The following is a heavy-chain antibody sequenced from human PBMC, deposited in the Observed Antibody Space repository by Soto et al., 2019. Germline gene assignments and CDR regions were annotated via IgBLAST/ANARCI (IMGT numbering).Heavy chain of an antibody. CDR2: IVVGSGNT. Sequence: SVKVSCKASGFTFTSSAVQWVRQARGQRLEWIGWIVVGSGNTNYAQKFQERVTITRDMSTSTAYMELSSLRSEDTAVYYCAARETPNHYGGNSDFDYWGQGTLVTVSS. D-gene: IGHD4-17*01. J-gene: IGHJ4*02. CDR3: AARETPNHYGGNSDFDY. V-gene: IGHV1-58*01. CDR1: GFTFTSSA.